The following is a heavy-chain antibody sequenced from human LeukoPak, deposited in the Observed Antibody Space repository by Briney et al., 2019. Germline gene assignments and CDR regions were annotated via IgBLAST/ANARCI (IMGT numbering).Heavy chain of an antibody. CDR2: IIPISGTA. V-gene: IGHV1-69*13. D-gene: IGHD4-11*01. CDR1: GGTFSSYA. Sequence: ASVTVSCKASGGTFSSYAISWVRQAPGQGLEWMGGIIPISGTANYAQKFQGRVTITADESTSTAYMELSSLRSEDTAVYYCARVPPMTTENWFDPWGQGTLVTVSS. CDR3: ARVPPMTTENWFDP. J-gene: IGHJ5*02.